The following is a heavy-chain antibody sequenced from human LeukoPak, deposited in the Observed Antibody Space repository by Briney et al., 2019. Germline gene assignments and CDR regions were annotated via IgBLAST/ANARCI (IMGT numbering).Heavy chain of an antibody. V-gene: IGHV1-46*01. Sequence: ASVTVSCKASGYTFAGYYIHWVRQAPGQGLEWMGIINPSGGSTIYAQKFQGRVTMTRDTSTSTVYMELSSLRSEDTAGYYCARDVNDDFWSGYYPYNWFDPWGQGTLVTVSS. J-gene: IGHJ5*02. CDR1: GYTFAGYY. CDR2: INPSGGST. CDR3: ARDVNDDFWSGYYPYNWFDP. D-gene: IGHD3-3*01.